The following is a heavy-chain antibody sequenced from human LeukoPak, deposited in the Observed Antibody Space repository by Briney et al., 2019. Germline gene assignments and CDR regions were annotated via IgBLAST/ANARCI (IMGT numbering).Heavy chain of an antibody. CDR2: ISGSGGST. CDR3: ARVHYDFWSGYDGAFDI. Sequence: GGSLRLSCAASGFTLSSYAMSWVRQAPGKGLEWVSAISGSGGSTYYADSVKGRFTISRDNSKNTLYLQMNSLRAEDTAVYYCARVHYDFWSGYDGAFDIWGQGTMVTVSS. J-gene: IGHJ3*02. V-gene: IGHV3-23*01. CDR1: GFTLSSYA. D-gene: IGHD3-3*01.